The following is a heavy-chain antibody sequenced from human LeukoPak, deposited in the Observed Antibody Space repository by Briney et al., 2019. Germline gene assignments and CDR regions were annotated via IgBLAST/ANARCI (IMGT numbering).Heavy chain of an antibody. D-gene: IGHD3-10*01. CDR1: GGTFSSYA. V-gene: IGHV1-69*04. CDR2: IIPILGIA. J-gene: IGHJ5*02. CDR3: ARDHITMVRGVIISNWFGP. Sequence: ASVKVSCKASGGTFSSYAISWVRQAPGQGLEWMGRIIPILGIANYAQKFQGRVTITADKSTSTAYMELSSLRSEDTAVYYCARDHITMVRGVIISNWFGPWGQGTLVTVSS.